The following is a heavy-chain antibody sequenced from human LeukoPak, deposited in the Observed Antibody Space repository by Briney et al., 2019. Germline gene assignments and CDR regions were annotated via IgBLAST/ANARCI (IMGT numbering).Heavy chain of an antibody. J-gene: IGHJ4*02. CDR3: ARPGQSTWWMYFNF. CDR2: TYYSGST. Sequence: SETLSLTCTVSGGSISSHYWSWIRQPPGKGLEWIGSTYYSGSTYYNPSLKSRVTISVDTSKNQFSLKLSSVTAADTAVYYCARPGQSTWWMYFNFWGQGTLVTVSS. D-gene: IGHD2-8*01. V-gene: IGHV4-39*01. CDR1: GGSISSHY.